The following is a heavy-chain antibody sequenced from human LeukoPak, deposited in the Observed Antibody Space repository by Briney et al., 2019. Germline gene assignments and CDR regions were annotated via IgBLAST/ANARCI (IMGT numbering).Heavy chain of an antibody. V-gene: IGHV1-46*01. Sequence: ASVKVSCKASGYTFTSYYMHWVRQAPGQGLEWMGIINPSGGSTNYAQKFQGRVTITADESTSTAYMELSSLRSEDTAVYYCARDNMVRGVGGMDVWGQGTTVTVSS. CDR2: INPSGGST. D-gene: IGHD3-10*01. CDR3: ARDNMVRGVGGMDV. CDR1: GYTFTSYY. J-gene: IGHJ6*02.